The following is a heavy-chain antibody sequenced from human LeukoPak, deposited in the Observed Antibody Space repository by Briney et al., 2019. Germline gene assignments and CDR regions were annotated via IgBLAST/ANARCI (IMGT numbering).Heavy chain of an antibody. Sequence: TLSLTCTVSGGSISSGSYYWSWIRQPAGKGLEWIGRIYTSGSTNYNPSLKSRVTISVDTSKNQFSLKLSSVTAADTAVYYCARVIGWLRFDAFDIWGQGTMVTVSS. CDR2: IYTSGST. CDR3: ARVIGWLRFDAFDI. V-gene: IGHV4-61*02. D-gene: IGHD5-12*01. CDR1: GGSISSGSYY. J-gene: IGHJ3*02.